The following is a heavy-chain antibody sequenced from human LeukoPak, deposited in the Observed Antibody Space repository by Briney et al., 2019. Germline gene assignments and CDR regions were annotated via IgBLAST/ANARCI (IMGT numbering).Heavy chain of an antibody. CDR1: GFTFSDYY. CDR2: ISPTGSSM. Sequence: PGGSLRLSCAASGFTFSDYYMSWIRQAPGKGLEWVSYISPTGSSMKYADSVRGRFTISRDNARNSLYLQMNSLRAEDTAVYYCARGGPAAGRFDYWGQGTLVTVST. D-gene: IGHD6-13*01. J-gene: IGHJ4*02. CDR3: ARGGPAAGRFDY. V-gene: IGHV3-11*04.